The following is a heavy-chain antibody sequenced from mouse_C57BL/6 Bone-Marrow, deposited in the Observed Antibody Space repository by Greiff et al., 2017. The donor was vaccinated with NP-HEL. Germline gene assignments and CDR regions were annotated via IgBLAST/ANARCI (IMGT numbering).Heavy chain of an antibody. CDR3: AREGTYYGNYYAVGY. D-gene: IGHD2-10*01. Sequence: QVQLQQPGAELVKPGASVKLSCKASGYTFTSYWMHWVKQRPGQGLEWIGMIHPNSGSTNYNEKFKSKATLTVDKSSSTAYMQLSSLTSEDSAVYYCAREGTYYGNYYAVGYWGQGTAVTVSA. J-gene: IGHJ4*01. V-gene: IGHV1-64*01. CDR1: GYTFTSYW. CDR2: IHPNSGST.